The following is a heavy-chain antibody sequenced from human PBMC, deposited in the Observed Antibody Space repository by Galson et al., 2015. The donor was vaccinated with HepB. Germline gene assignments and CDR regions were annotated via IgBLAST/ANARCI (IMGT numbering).Heavy chain of an antibody. CDR2: INPNSGGR. CDR1: GYTFTGYY. J-gene: IGHJ4*02. Sequence: SVKVSCKASGYTFTGYYMHWVRQAPGQGLEWMGWINPNSGGRNYAQKFQGRVTMTRDTSISTAYMELSRLSSDDRDVYYCARDLVPGWQLGSFDYWGQGTLVTVSS. D-gene: IGHD6-6*01. V-gene: IGHV1-2*02. CDR3: ARDLVPGWQLGSFDY.